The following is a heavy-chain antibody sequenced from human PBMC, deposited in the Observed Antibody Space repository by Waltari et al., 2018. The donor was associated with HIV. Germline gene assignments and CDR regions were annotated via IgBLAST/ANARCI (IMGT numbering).Heavy chain of an antibody. CDR3: ARGGRDSSGWAQ. CDR2: IYSSGST. Sequence: QVQLRESGPGLVKPSETLSLTCTVSGGSIRSAYWSWIRQPPGKGLEWIGYIYSSGSTNYSPSLKSRVAISIDTSKNQFSLKLSSVTAADTAVYYCARGGRDSSGWAQWGQGTLVTVSS. D-gene: IGHD6-19*01. J-gene: IGHJ4*02. V-gene: IGHV4-59*01. CDR1: GGSIRSAY.